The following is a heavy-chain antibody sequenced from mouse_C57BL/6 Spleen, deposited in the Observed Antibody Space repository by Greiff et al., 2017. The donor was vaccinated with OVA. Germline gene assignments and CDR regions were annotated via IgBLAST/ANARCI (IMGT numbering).Heavy chain of an antibody. CDR1: GYTFTDYY. J-gene: IGHJ2*01. V-gene: IGHV1-26*01. CDR2: INPNTGGT. CDR3: AREYYGSSYYFDY. D-gene: IGHD1-1*01. Sequence: EVQLQQSGPELVKPGASVKISCKASGYTFTDYYMNWVKQSHGKSLEWIGDINPNTGGTSYNQKFKGKATLTVDKSSSTAYMERRSLTSEDSAVYYCAREYYGSSYYFDYWGQGTTLTVSS.